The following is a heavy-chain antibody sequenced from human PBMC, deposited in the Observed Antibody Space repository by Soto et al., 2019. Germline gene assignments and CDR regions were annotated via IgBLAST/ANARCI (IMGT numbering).Heavy chain of an antibody. CDR2: IIPIFGTA. D-gene: IGHD6-13*01. CDR3: ARYPIGIAAAGTSEPRHYYYGMDV. Sequence: GASVKVSCKASGGTFSSYAISWVRQAPGQGLEWMGGIIPIFGTANYAQKFQGRVTITADESTSTAYMELSSLRSEDTAVYYCARYPIGIAAAGTSEPRHYYYGMDVWGQGTTVTVSS. J-gene: IGHJ6*01. V-gene: IGHV1-69*13. CDR1: GGTFSSYA.